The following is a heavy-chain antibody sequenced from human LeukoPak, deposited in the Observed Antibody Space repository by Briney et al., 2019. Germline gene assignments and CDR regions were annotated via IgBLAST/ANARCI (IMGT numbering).Heavy chain of an antibody. V-gene: IGHV3-30-3*01. CDR1: GFTFSSYA. D-gene: IGHD3-22*01. J-gene: IGHJ5*02. CDR3: AKDPRPYYYDSSGHR. Sequence: GGSLRLSCAASGFTFSSYAMHLVRQAPGKGLEWVAVISYDGSNKYYADSVKGRLTISRDNSKNTLYLHMNSLRAEDTAVYYCAKDPRPYYYDSSGHRSGQGTLVTVSS. CDR2: ISYDGSNK.